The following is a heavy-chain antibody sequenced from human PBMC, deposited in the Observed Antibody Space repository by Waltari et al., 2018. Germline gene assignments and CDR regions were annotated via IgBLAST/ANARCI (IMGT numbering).Heavy chain of an antibody. CDR2: IIPIFGTA. Sequence: QVQLVQSGAEVKKPGSSVKVSCKASGGTFSSYAIRWVRPAPGQGLEWMGGIIPIFGTANYAQKFQGRVTITADKSTSTAYMELSSLRSEDTAVYYCARQRDGYNHDAFDIWGQGTMVTVSS. J-gene: IGHJ3*02. CDR1: GGTFSSYA. V-gene: IGHV1-69*14. CDR3: ARQRDGYNHDAFDI. D-gene: IGHD5-12*01.